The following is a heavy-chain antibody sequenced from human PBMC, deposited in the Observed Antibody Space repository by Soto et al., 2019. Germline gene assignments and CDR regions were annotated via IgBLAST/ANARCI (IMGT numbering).Heavy chain of an antibody. Sequence: SETLSLTCTVSGGSIRSHYWSWIRQPPGKGLEWIGYIYNSGTTNYNPSLKGRVILSVDTSKNQFSLKLNSVTAADTAVYYCARHADCSSIRCSYFHYMDVWGKGTTVTVSS. CDR3: ARHADCSSIRCSYFHYMDV. D-gene: IGHD2-2*01. CDR2: IYNSGTT. V-gene: IGHV4-59*08. CDR1: GGSIRSHY. J-gene: IGHJ6*03.